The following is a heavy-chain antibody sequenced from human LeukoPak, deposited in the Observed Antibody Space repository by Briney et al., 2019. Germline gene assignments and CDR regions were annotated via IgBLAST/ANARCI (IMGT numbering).Heavy chain of an antibody. CDR3: AKDNYYASGSSDY. CDR2: ISWNSGSI. Sequence: GGSLRLSCAASGFTFDDYAMHWVRQAPGKGLEWVSGISWNSGSIGYADSVKGRFTISRDNAKNSLYLQMNSLRAEDTALYYCAKDNYYASGSSDYWGQGTLVSVSS. CDR1: GFTFDDYA. V-gene: IGHV3-9*01. J-gene: IGHJ4*02. D-gene: IGHD3-10*01.